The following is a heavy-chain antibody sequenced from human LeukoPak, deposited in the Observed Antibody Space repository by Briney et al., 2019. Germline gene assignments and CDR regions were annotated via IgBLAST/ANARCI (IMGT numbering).Heavy chain of an antibody. Sequence: GASVKVSCKASGYTFTGYYMHWVRQAPGQGLEWMGWINPNSGGTNYAQKFQGRVTMTRDTSISTAYMELSRLRSDDTAVYYCARDGAKTNYDFWSGYSGSLKLNWFDPWGQGTLVTVSS. CDR3: ARDGAKTNYDFWSGYSGSLKLNWFDP. V-gene: IGHV1-2*02. J-gene: IGHJ5*02. CDR1: GYTFTGYY. D-gene: IGHD3-3*01. CDR2: INPNSGGT.